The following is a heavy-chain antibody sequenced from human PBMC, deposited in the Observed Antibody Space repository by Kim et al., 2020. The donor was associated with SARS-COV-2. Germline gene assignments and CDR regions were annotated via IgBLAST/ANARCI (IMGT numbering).Heavy chain of an antibody. D-gene: IGHD6-19*01. J-gene: IGHJ4*02. Sequence: SYNPTLKSRVTISVDKSKNQFSLKLSSVTAADTAVYYCARGSSGWYAHDYWGQGTLVTVSS. CDR3: ARGSSGWYAHDY. V-gene: IGHV4-59*09.